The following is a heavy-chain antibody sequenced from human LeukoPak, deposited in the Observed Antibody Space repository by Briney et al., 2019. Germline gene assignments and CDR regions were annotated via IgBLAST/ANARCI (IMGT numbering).Heavy chain of an antibody. J-gene: IGHJ4*02. CDR1: GLTFSSHA. Sequence: GGSLRLSCAASGLTFSSHAMHWVRQAPGKGLEWVAVISQDGSDRHYTDSVKGRFTVSRDNSRNTLYLQMNSLRAEDTAVYYCVREPGPGYFDYWGRGTLVTVSS. CDR3: VREPGPGYFDY. V-gene: IGHV3-30-3*01. D-gene: IGHD6-13*01. CDR2: ISQDGSDR.